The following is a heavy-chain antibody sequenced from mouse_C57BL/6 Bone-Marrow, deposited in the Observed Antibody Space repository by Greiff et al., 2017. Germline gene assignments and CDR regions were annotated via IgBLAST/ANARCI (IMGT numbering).Heavy chain of an antibody. CDR1: GYTFTSYW. J-gene: IGHJ4*01. CDR2: SYPGSGST. V-gene: IGHV1-55*01. Sequence: QVQLQQPGAELVKPGASVKMSCKASGYTFTSYWITWVKQRPGQGLEWIGDSYPGSGSTNYNEKFKSKATLTVDTSSSTAYMQLSSLTSEDSAVYYWARRDYGSSYYAMDYWGQGTSGTVSS. D-gene: IGHD1-1*01. CDR3: ARRDYGSSYYAMDY.